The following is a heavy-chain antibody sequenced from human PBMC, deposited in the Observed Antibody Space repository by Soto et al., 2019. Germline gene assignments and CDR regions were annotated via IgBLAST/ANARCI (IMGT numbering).Heavy chain of an antibody. Sequence: SETLSLTCTVSGGSISSSSYYWGWIRQPPGKGLEWIGSIYYSGSTYYNPSLKSRVTISVDTSKNQFSLKLSSVTAADTAVYYCARHIVVVPAAMPPYWFDPWGQGTLVTVSS. CDR2: IYYSGST. CDR3: ARHIVVVPAAMPPYWFDP. J-gene: IGHJ5*02. V-gene: IGHV4-39*01. D-gene: IGHD2-2*01. CDR1: GGSISSSSYY.